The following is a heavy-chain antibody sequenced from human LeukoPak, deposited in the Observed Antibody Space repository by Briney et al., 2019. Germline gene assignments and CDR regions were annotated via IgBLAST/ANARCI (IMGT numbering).Heavy chain of an antibody. CDR1: GGTFISYA. V-gene: IGHV1-69*01. CDR3: ARDVYDYVWGSYRYRGFDY. Sequence: SVKVSCKASGGTFISYAISWVRQAPGQGLEWMGGIIPIFGTANYAQKFQGRVTITADESTSTAYMELSSLRSEDTAVYYCARDVYDYVWGSYRYRGFDYWGQGTLVTVSS. CDR2: IIPIFGTA. D-gene: IGHD3-16*02. J-gene: IGHJ4*02.